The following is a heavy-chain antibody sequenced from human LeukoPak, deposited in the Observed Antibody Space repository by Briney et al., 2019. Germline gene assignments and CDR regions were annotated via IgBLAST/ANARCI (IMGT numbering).Heavy chain of an antibody. J-gene: IGHJ6*02. CDR3: ARGFTSYYYYYGMDV. CDR1: GFTFSSYG. V-gene: IGHV3-33*01. Sequence: GGSLRLSCAASGFTFSSYGMHWVRQAPGKGPEWVAVIWYDGSNKYYADSVKGRFTISRDNSKNTLYLQMNSLRAEDTAVYYCARGFTSYYYYYGMDVWGQGTTVTVSS. CDR2: IWYDGSNK.